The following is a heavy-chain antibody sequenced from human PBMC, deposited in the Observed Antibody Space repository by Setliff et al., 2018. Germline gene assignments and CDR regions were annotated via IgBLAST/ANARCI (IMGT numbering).Heavy chain of an antibody. CDR3: ASDHYGSGTYDY. D-gene: IGHD3-10*01. Sequence: PSETLSLTCAVYSGSFSGYFWSWIRQPPGKGLEWIGEINHSGSTNYNPSLKSRVTISVDTSKNQFSLKLSSVTAADTAVYYCASDHYGSGTYDYWGQGTLVTVSS. V-gene: IGHV4-34*01. CDR2: INHSGST. J-gene: IGHJ4*02. CDR1: SGSFSGYF.